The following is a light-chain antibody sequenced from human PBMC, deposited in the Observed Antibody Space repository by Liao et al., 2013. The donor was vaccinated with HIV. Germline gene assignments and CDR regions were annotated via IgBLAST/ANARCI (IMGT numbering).Light chain of an antibody. CDR3: QAWDSSVV. Sequence: SDVLTQPPSVSVARGKTARITCGGDSVGSETVHWYQQKPGQAPVLLINRDSDRPSGIPERFSGSNSGNTATLTISGTQALDEADYYCQAWDSSVVFGGGTELTVL. CDR1: SVGSET. J-gene: IGLJ2*01. V-gene: IGLV3-21*01. CDR2: RDS.